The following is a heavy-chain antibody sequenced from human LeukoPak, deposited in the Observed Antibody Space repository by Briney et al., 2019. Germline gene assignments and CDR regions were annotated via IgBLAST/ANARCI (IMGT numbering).Heavy chain of an antibody. Sequence: PSQTLSLTCTVSGASFSSGDQYWIWLRPSPGKGLEWIGSIHSSGRLYNNPSLESRVTISIDTSKNQFSLDLNSVTAADTAVYFCSRGLDSRKLGYWGQGTLVTVSS. D-gene: IGHD3-22*01. V-gene: IGHV4-31*03. CDR1: GASFSSGDQY. J-gene: IGHJ4*02. CDR3: SRGLDSRKLGY. CDR2: IHSSGRL.